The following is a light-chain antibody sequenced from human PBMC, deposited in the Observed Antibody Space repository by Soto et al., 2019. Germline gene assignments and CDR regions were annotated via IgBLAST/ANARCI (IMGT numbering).Light chain of an antibody. J-gene: IGKJ1*01. CDR1: QGVDTN. CDR2: SAS. CDR3: QQYNNWPPWT. V-gene: IGKV3-15*01. Sequence: EIVLTHSPGTLSLSPCQRAALSCSASQGVDTNLAWYQQRPGQAPRLLIYSASTRATGVPDRFSGSGSGTEFTLTINNLQSEDLAVYYCQQYNNWPPWTFGQGTKVDIK.